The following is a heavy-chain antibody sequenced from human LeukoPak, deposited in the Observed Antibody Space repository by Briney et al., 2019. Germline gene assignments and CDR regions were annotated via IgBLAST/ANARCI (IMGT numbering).Heavy chain of an antibody. Sequence: SETLSLTCTVSGSSVSSGSYYWSWIRQPPGKGLEWIGYIYYSGSTNYNPSLKSRVTISVDTSKNQFSLKLSSVTAADTAVYYCAREGLGIAAARWFDPWGQGTLVTVSS. CDR2: IYYSGST. CDR3: AREGLGIAAARWFDP. V-gene: IGHV4-61*01. J-gene: IGHJ5*02. CDR1: GSSVSSGSYY. D-gene: IGHD6-13*01.